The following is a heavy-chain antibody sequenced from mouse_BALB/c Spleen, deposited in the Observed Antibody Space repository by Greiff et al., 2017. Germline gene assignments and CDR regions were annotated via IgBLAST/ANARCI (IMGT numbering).Heavy chain of an antibody. CDR3: ARRTTVVDWYFDV. V-gene: IGHV1S81*02. J-gene: IGHJ1*01. Sequence: QVQLQQPGAELVKPGASVKLSCKASGYTFTSYWMHWVKQRPGQGLEWIGEINPSNGRTNYNEKFKSKATLTVDKSSSTAYMQLSSLTSEDSAVYYCARRTTVVDWYFDVWGAGTTVTVSS. D-gene: IGHD1-1*01. CDR2: INPSNGRT. CDR1: GYTFTSYW.